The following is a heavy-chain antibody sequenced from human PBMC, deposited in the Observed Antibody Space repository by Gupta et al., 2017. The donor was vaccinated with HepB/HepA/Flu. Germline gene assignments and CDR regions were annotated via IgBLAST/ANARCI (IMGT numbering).Heavy chain of an antibody. D-gene: IGHD6-13*01. V-gene: IGHV1-69*01. Sequence: QVQLVQSGAEVKKPGSTVKVSCKASGGTFSSYAISWVRQAPGQGLEWMGGIIPIFGTAKYAQKFQGRVTITADESTSTAYMELSSLRSEDTAVYYCARGGGGEGGSSWLYYMDVWGKGTTVTVSS. CDR2: IIPIFGTA. CDR1: GGTFSSYA. J-gene: IGHJ6*03. CDR3: ARGGGGEGGSSWLYYMDV.